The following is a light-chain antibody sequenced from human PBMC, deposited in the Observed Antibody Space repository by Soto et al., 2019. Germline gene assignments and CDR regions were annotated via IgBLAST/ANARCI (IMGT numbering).Light chain of an antibody. J-gene: IGKJ1*01. CDR2: EAS. CDR3: QQYANSPRT. CDR1: QSVTGSY. V-gene: IGKV3-20*01. Sequence: EIVLTQSTGTLSLSPGERASVSCRASQSVTGSYLAWYQQKPGQAPRLLIYEASSRATGIPDRFSGSGSGTDFTLTISSLEPEDFAVYYCQQYANSPRTFGQGTKVEIK.